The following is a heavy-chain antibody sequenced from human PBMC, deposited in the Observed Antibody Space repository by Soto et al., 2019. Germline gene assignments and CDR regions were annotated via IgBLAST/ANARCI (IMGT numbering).Heavy chain of an antibody. CDR3: ARDQTENYGDYFYYYYMDV. J-gene: IGHJ6*03. D-gene: IGHD4-17*01. CDR2: IYYSGST. CDR1: GGSISSYY. Sequence: SETLSLTCTVSGGSISSYYWSWIRQPPGKGLEWIGYIYYSGSTNYNPSLKSRVTISVDTSKNQFSLKLSSVTAADTAVYYCARDQTENYGDYFYYYYMDVWGKGTTVTVSS. V-gene: IGHV4-59*01.